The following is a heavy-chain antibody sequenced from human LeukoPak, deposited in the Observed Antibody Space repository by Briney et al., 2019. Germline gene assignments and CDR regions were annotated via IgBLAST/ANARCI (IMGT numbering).Heavy chain of an antibody. D-gene: IGHD1-26*01. CDR2: IYPGDSDT. CDR3: ARPPNSGSYLAADY. CDR1: GYSFTSYW. J-gene: IGHJ4*02. Sequence: GASLQISCQGSGYSFTSYWIGWVRQMPGKGLEWMGIIYPGDSDTRYSPSFQGQVTISADKSISTAYLQWSSLKASDTAMYYCARPPNSGSYLAADYWGQGTLVTVSA. V-gene: IGHV5-51*01.